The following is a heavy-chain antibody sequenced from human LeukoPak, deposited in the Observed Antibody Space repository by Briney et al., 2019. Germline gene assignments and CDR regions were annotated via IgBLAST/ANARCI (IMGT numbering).Heavy chain of an antibody. CDR1: GGSVSSGSYY. V-gene: IGHV4-61*01. CDR2: IYYSGST. CDR3: ARVLLWFEDDGPGYYYYGMDV. D-gene: IGHD3-10*01. J-gene: IGHJ6*02. Sequence: SETLSLTCTVSGGSVSSGSYYWSWIRQPPGKGLEWVGNIYYSGSTNYNPSLKSRVTISVDTSKNQFSLKLSSVTAADTAVYYCARVLLWFEDDGPGYYYYGMDVWGQGTTVTVSS.